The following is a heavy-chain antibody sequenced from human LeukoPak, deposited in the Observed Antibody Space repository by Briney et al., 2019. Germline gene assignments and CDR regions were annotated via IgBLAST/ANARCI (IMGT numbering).Heavy chain of an antibody. D-gene: IGHD4-17*01. Sequence: SQTLSLTCTVSGGSISSGSYYWSWIRQPAGKGLEWIGRIYTSGSTNYNPSLKSRVTISVDTSKNQFSLKLSSVTAADTAVYYCARELDYGDYRYYFDYWGQGTLVTVSS. CDR3: ARELDYGDYRYYFDY. J-gene: IGHJ4*02. CDR2: IYTSGST. CDR1: GGSISSGSYY. V-gene: IGHV4-61*02.